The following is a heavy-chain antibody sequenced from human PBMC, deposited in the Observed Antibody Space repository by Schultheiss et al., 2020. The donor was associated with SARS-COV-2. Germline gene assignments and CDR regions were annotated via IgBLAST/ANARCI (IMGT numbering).Heavy chain of an antibody. Sequence: SETLSLTCAVSGGSISSGGYSWSWVRQAPGKGLEWIGSIYHSGSTYYNPSLKSRVTISIDTSKNQFSLKLSSVTAADTAVYYCARDRYSSSWTQPTYYYYYGMDVWGQGTTVTVSS. CDR2: IYHSGST. CDR1: GGSISSGGYS. V-gene: IGHV4-39*07. J-gene: IGHJ6*02. CDR3: ARDRYSSSWTQPTYYYYYGMDV. D-gene: IGHD6-13*01.